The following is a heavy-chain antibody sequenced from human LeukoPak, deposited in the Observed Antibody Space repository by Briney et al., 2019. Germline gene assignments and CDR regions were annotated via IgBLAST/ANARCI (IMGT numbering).Heavy chain of an antibody. D-gene: IGHD4-17*01. CDR3: ARTGSTVTMLYPFDH. V-gene: IGHV4-59*01. J-gene: IGHJ4*02. CDR2: IYYSGSP. CDR1: GGSIRSYY. Sequence: SETLSLTCTVSGGSIRSYYWSWIRQPPGKGLEGIGYIYYSGSPNYNPSLKSRVSISVDTSKNQFSLKLSSVTAADTAVYYCARTGSTVTMLYPFDHWGQGTLVTVSS.